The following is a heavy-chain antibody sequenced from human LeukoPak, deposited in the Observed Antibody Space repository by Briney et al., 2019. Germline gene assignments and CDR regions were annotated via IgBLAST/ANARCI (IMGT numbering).Heavy chain of an antibody. V-gene: IGHV4-34*01. CDR1: GGSFSGYY. CDR2: INHSGST. CDR3: ARRITMVRGVIALWFDP. J-gene: IGHJ5*02. Sequence: SETLSLTCAVYGGSFSGYYWSWIRQPPGKGLEWIGEINHSGSTNYNPSLKSRVTISVDTSKNQFSLKLSSVTAADTAVYYCARRITMVRGVIALWFDPWGQGTHVTVSS. D-gene: IGHD3-10*01.